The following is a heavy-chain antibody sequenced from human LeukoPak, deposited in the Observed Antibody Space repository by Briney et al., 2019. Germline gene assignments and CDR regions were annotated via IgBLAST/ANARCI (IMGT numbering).Heavy chain of an antibody. Sequence: ASVRVSCKTSGFFFSAYHMHWLRQAPGHGLEWMGWIDRNSGGTNIAHTFHGRVTMNRDTSMSTVYLERSGLTSDDTAIYFCARGDSWYLELDHWGQGTLVTVSS. J-gene: IGHJ4*02. CDR2: IDRNSGGT. CDR1: GFFFSAYH. D-gene: IGHD6-13*01. V-gene: IGHV1-2*02. CDR3: ARGDSWYLELDH.